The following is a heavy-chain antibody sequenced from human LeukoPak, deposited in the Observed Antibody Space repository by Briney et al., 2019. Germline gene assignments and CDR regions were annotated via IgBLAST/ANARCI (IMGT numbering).Heavy chain of an antibody. V-gene: IGHV4-59*01. CDR2: IYYSGST. Sequence: PSETLSLTCTVSGGSISSYYWSWIRQPPGKGLEWIGYIYYSGSTNYNPSLKSRVTISVDTSKNQFSLKLSSVTAADTAAYYCARGMREIDYWGQGTLVTVSS. CDR3: ARGMREIDY. CDR1: GGSISSYY. D-gene: IGHD5-24*01. J-gene: IGHJ4*02.